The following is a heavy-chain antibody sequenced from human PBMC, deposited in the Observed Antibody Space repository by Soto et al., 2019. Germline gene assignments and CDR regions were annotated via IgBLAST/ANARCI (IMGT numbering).Heavy chain of an antibody. CDR2: ISGFIGNT. Sequence: QVQLVQSGAEVKKPGASVRVSCKASGYTFSRYGISGVRQAPGQGLEWMGWISGFIGNTKESEKLQGRVTLTTDTAAKTAHMELRALRSDDTAVYYCARAFAYSTLWSFDNWGEGTLGTVSS. D-gene: IGHD6-13*01. CDR1: GYTFSRYG. CDR3: ARAFAYSTLWSFDN. J-gene: IGHJ4*02. V-gene: IGHV1-18*01.